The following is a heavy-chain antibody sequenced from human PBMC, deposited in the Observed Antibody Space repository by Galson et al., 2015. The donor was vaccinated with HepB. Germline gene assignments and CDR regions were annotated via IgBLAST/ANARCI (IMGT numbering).Heavy chain of an antibody. CDR1: GFTFSSYA. CDR2: ISYDGSNK. J-gene: IGHJ3*02. V-gene: IGHV3-30*04. Sequence: SLRLSCAASGFTFSSYAMHWVRQAPGKGLEWVAVISYDGSNKYYADPVKGRFTISRDNSKNTLYLQMNSLGAEDTAVYYCAREASIDEYSSGWYSRVGASEAFDIWGQGTMVTVSS. CDR3: AREASIDEYSSGWYSRVGASEAFDI. D-gene: IGHD6-19*01.